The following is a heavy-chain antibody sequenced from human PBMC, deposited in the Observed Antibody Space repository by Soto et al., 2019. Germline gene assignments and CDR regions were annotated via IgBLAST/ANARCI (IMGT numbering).Heavy chain of an antibody. CDR1: GGSISSYY. CDR2: IYYSGST. V-gene: IGHV4-59*01. D-gene: IGHD7-27*01. Sequence: PSETLSLTCTVSGGSISSYYWSWIRQPPGKGLEWIGYIYYSGSTNYNPSLKSRVTISVDTSKNQFSLKLSSVTAADTAVYYCARRANWGPSFDLWGRGTLVTVSS. CDR3: ARRANWGPSFDL. J-gene: IGHJ2*01.